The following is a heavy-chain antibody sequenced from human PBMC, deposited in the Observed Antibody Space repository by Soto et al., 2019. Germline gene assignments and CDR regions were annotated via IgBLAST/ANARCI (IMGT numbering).Heavy chain of an antibody. D-gene: IGHD3-10*02. CDR1: GGSVSSGNYY. CDR3: ASTNYHVSNGFV. V-gene: IGHV4-61*01. J-gene: IGHJ4*02. CDR2: IDYSGSI. Sequence: QVQLQESGPGLVKPSETLSLTCTVSGGSVSSGNYYWSWIRQPPGKGLEWIGYIDYSGSIKYNPSLDSRVDSSVETSITLFTLKLRCVTAADTAVYYCASTNYHVSNGFVRGQGTLVTV.